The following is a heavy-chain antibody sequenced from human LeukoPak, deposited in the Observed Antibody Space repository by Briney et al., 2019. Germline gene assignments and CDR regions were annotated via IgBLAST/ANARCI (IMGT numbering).Heavy chain of an antibody. CDR3: ARNREYPPPNYYDSSGPKAVFDY. J-gene: IGHJ4*02. CDR2: IYYSGST. CDR1: GGSISSYY. D-gene: IGHD3-22*01. Sequence: PSETLSLTCTVSGGSISSYYWSWIRQPPGKGLEWVGYIYYSGSTNYNPSLKSRVTISVDTSKNQFSLKLSSVTAADMAVYYCARNREYPPPNYYDSSGPKAVFDYWGQGTLVTVSS. V-gene: IGHV4-59*01.